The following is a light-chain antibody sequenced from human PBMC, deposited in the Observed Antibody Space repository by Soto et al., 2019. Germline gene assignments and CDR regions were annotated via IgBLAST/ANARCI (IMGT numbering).Light chain of an antibody. CDR2: EVS. CDR3: SSYAGRNTFV. Sequence: SALTQPPSASGSPGQSVTISCTGTSSDVGDYNYVSWYQHHPGKAPKLMIYEVSKRPSGVPDRFSGSKSGNTASLTVSGLQAEDEADYYCSSYAGRNTFVFGTGTKLTVL. CDR1: SSDVGDYNY. V-gene: IGLV2-8*01. J-gene: IGLJ1*01.